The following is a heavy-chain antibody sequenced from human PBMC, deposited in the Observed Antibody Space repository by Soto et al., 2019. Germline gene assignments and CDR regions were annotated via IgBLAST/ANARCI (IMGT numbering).Heavy chain of an antibody. CDR2: ISYDGSNK. D-gene: IGHD6-19*01. Sequence: GGSLRLSCAASGFTFSSYAMHWVRQAPGKGLEWVAVISYDGSNKYYADSVKGRFTISRDNSKNTLYLQMNSLRAEDTAVYYCAKRWLDGFYYFDYWGQGTLVTVSS. CDR3: AKRWLDGFYYFDY. J-gene: IGHJ4*02. V-gene: IGHV3-30-3*01. CDR1: GFTFSSYA.